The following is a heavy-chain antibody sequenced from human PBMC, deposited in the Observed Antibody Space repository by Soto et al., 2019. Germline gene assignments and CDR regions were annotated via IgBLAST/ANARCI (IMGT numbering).Heavy chain of an antibody. V-gene: IGHV6-1*01. CDR2: TYYRSKWYN. Sequence: QTLSPTCAISGDSVSSNSAAWNWIRQSPSRGLEWLGRTYYRSKWYNDYAVSVKSRITINPDTSKNQFSLLLNSVTPDDTAVYYCARGGSSSWYELFDTRGQGTLVTFSA. J-gene: IGHJ5*02. D-gene: IGHD6-13*01. CDR3: ARGGSSSWYELFDT. CDR1: GDSVSSNSAA.